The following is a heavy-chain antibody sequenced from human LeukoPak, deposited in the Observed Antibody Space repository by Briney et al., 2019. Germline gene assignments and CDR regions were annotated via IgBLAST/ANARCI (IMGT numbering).Heavy chain of an antibody. Sequence: ASVKVSCKASGYTFTDYYMNWVRQAPGQGLEWMGWINPNSGGTNSAQKFQGRVTMTRDTSISTAYMELNMLTSDDTAVYYCAAYSGSYGGSFDYWGQGTLVTVSS. CDR3: AAYSGSYGGSFDY. J-gene: IGHJ4*02. D-gene: IGHD1-26*01. CDR1: GYTFTDYY. V-gene: IGHV1-2*02. CDR2: INPNSGGT.